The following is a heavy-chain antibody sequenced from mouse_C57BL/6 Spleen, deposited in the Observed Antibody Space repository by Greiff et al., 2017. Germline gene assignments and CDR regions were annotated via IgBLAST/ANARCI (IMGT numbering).Heavy chain of an antibody. CDR3: AREPLRY. D-gene: IGHD1-1*01. CDR2: INPNNGGT. V-gene: IGHV1-26*01. CDR1: GYTFTDYY. Sequence: EVQLQQSGPELVKPGASVKISCKASGYTFTDYYMNWVKQSHGKSLEWIGDINPNNGGTSYNQKFKGKATLTVDKSSSTAYMELRSLTSEDSAVYYCAREPLRYWGQGTTLTVSS. J-gene: IGHJ2*01.